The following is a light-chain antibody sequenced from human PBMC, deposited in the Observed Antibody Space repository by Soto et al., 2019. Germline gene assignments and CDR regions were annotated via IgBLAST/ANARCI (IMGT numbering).Light chain of an antibody. CDR3: CSYTSSTIYV. CDR1: SSVVGGYNY. J-gene: IGLJ1*01. CDR2: DVT. Sequence: QSALTQPASVSGSPGQSIAISCTGTSSVVGGYNYVSWYQQHPGKAPKLMIYDVTSRPSGVSDRFSGSKSGTTASLTISGLQAEDEADYYCCSYTSSTIYVFGTGTKVTVL. V-gene: IGLV2-14*03.